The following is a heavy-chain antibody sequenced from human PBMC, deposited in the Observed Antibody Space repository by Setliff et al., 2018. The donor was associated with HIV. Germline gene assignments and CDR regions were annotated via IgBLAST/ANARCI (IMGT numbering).Heavy chain of an antibody. CDR1: GGSFSAYY. V-gene: IGHV4-34*01. D-gene: IGHD3-10*02. CDR3: ARRGRTGNSYVLSWFDP. Sequence: LSLTCAVYGGSFSAYYWSWIRQHPGKGLEWIGYISGRSTYNPSLRSRVTISVDTSKNQLSLSLTSVTAADTAVYYCARRGRTGNSYVLSWFDPWGQETLVTVSS. J-gene: IGHJ5*02. CDR2: ISGRS.